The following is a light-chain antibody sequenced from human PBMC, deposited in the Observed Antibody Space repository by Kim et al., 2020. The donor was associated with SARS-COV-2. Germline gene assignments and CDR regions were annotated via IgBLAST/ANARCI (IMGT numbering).Light chain of an antibody. Sequence: SPGQTARITCSGDALPKQYAYWYQQKPGHAPVLVIYKDSERPSGIPERFSGSSSGTTVTLTISGVQAEDEADYYCQSADSSGTWVFGGGTQLTVL. J-gene: IGLJ3*02. CDR1: ALPKQY. V-gene: IGLV3-25*03. CDR3: QSADSSGTWV. CDR2: KDS.